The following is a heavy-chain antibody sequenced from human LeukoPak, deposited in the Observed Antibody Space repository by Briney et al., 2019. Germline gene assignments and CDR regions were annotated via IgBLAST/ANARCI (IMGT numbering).Heavy chain of an antibody. Sequence: PSETLSLTCTVSGGSISSYYWSWIRQPPGKGLEWIGYIYYSGSTNYSPSLKSRVTISVDTSKNQFSLKLSSVTAADTAVYYCARARRYCTNGVCPTGFDPWGQGTLVTVSS. D-gene: IGHD2-8*01. J-gene: IGHJ5*02. CDR1: GGSISSYY. CDR2: IYYSGST. V-gene: IGHV4-59*01. CDR3: ARARRYCTNGVCPTGFDP.